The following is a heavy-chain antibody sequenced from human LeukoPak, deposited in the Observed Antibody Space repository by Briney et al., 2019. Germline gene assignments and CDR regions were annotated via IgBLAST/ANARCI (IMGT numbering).Heavy chain of an antibody. D-gene: IGHD3-9*01. CDR3: ARTNSENYDILTGYSNWFDP. V-gene: IGHV4-59*01. J-gene: IGHJ5*02. CDR1: GGSISSYY. Sequence: SETLSLTCTVSGGSISSYYWSWFRQPPGKGLEWIGYIYYSGSTNYSPSLKSRVTISVDTSKNQFSLKLSSVTAADTAVYYCARTNSENYDILTGYSNWFDPWGQGTLVTVSS. CDR2: IYYSGST.